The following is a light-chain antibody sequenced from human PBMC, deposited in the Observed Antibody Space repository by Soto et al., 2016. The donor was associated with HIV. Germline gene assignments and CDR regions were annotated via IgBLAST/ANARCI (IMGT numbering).Light chain of an antibody. CDR2: DAS. CDR1: QDIKSY. J-gene: IGKJ2*01. CDR3: QQYNSYYT. Sequence: IQMTQFPSSLSASVGDRVTITCRASQDIKSYVAWYFQKPGEVPALLIVDASTLRSGVTPRFGGSGSGTEFTLTISSLQPDDFATYYCQQYNSYYTFRPGDPKLEIK. V-gene: IGKV1-27*01.